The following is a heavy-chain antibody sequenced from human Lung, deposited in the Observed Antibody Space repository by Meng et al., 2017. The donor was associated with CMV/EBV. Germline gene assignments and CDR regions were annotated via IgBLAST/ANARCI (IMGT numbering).Heavy chain of an antibody. V-gene: IGHV4-31*03. CDR3: AREAGRDGYATPKFDY. CDR1: GASIGSGGDY. J-gene: IGHJ4*02. CDR2: IYYTGST. D-gene: IGHD5-24*01. Sequence: QMQESGPGLVKPSQTLPLTCTGSGASIGSGGDYWSWIRQHPGKGLEWIGYIYYTGSTFYNPSLKSRVTISVDTSKNQFSLKLIPATAADTAVYYCAREAGRDGYATPKFDYWGQGTLVTVSS.